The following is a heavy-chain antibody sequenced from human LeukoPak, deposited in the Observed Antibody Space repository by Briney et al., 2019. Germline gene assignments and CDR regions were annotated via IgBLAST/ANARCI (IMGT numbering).Heavy chain of an antibody. J-gene: IGHJ4*02. D-gene: IGHD2-15*01. Sequence: PGGSLRLSCAASGFTFSSYGMHWVRQAPGKGLEWVAFIRYDGSNKYYADSVKGRFTISRDNSKNTLYLQMNSLRAEDTAVYYCANKADCSGGSCPPADYWGQGTLVTVSS. CDR3: ANKADCSGGSCPPADY. V-gene: IGHV3-30*02. CDR2: IRYDGSNK. CDR1: GFTFSSYG.